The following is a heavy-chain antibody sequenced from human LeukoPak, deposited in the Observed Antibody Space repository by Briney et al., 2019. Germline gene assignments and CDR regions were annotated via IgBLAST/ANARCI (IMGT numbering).Heavy chain of an antibody. D-gene: IGHD5-24*01. J-gene: IGHJ4*02. Sequence: GGSLRLSCAASGFTFSNYGMHWVRQAPGKGLEWVTFIRHDGSHKSYADSVKGRFTISRDNSKNTLYLQMNNLRAEDTAVYYCALMRDGYTQWGQATLVTVSS. V-gene: IGHV3-30*02. CDR1: GFTFSNYG. CDR2: IRHDGSHK. CDR3: ALMRDGYTQ.